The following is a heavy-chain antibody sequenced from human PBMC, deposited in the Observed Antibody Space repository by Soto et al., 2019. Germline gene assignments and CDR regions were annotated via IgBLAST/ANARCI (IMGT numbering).Heavy chain of an antibody. CDR2: INSDGSTI. D-gene: IGHD6-13*01. CDR3: AKDRYSSSWYW. V-gene: IGHV3-74*01. J-gene: IGHJ4*02. Sequence: GGSLRLSCAASGFTFSSYWMHWVRQAPGKGLVWVSRINSDGSTITYADSVKGRFTISRDNAKNTLYLQMNSLRAEDTAVYYCAKDRYSSSWYWGGQGTLVTVSS. CDR1: GFTFSSYW.